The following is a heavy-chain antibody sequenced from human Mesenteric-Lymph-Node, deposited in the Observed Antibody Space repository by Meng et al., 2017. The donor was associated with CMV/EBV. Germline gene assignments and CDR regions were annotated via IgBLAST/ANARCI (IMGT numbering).Heavy chain of an antibody. V-gene: IGHV3-30*14. Sequence: GESLKISCAASGFTFNNYAMHWVRQAPGKGLEWVAVISYDGSNKYYANSVKGRFTISRDKSKNTLYLQMNSLRAEDAAVYFCARMGSSGLCLLVRDGRLGPSPVWGQGTTVTVSS. CDR2: ISYDGSNK. D-gene: IGHD3-10*01. CDR1: GFTFNNYA. J-gene: IGHJ6*02. CDR3: ARMGSSGLCLLVRDGRLGPSPV.